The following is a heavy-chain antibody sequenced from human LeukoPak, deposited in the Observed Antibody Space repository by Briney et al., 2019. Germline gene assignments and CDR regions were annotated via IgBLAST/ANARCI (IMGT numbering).Heavy chain of an antibody. CDR3: ARRVGFYGSGKTMGGWFGP. D-gene: IGHD3-10*01. CDR1: GYNLSNYG. CDR2: ISAYNGNT. V-gene: IGHV1-18*01. J-gene: IGHJ5*02. Sequence: ASVKVSCKAPGYNLSNYGVSWVRQAPGQGLEWVGWISAYNGNTNYAQKFQDKVIMTTDTSTNTAYMELRSLTTDDTAVYYCARRVGFYGSGKTMGGWFGPWGPGSLVTVSS.